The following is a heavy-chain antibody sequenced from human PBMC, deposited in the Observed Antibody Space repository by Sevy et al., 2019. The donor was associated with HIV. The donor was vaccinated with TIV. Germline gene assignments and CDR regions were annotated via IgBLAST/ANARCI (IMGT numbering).Heavy chain of an antibody. J-gene: IGHJ4*02. D-gene: IGHD3-22*01. CDR1: GFTFSTYA. V-gene: IGHV3-23*01. CDR3: AIDPTYDSGGYHDY. CDR2: ISGSGGST. Sequence: GGSLRLSCAASGFTFSTYALSWVRQAPGKGLDWVSAISGSGGSTYYADSVKGRFSISRDNSKNTLYLQMNSLRAEDTALYYCAIDPTYDSGGYHDYWGQGTLVTVSS.